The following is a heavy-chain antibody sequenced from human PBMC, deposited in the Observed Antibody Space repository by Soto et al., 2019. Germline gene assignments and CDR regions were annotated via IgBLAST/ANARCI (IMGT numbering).Heavy chain of an antibody. Sequence: QVQQVESGGGVVQPGRSLRLSCAASGFTFSSYAMHWVRQAPGKGLEWVAVISYDGSNKYYADSVKGRFTISRDNSKNTLYLQMNSLRAEDTAVYYCASDAFDIWGQGTMVTVSS. V-gene: IGHV3-30-3*01. CDR3: ASDAFDI. CDR2: ISYDGSNK. CDR1: GFTFSSYA. J-gene: IGHJ3*02.